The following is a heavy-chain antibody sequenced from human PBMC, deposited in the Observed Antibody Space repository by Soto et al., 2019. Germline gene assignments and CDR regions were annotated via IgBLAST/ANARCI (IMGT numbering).Heavy chain of an antibody. CDR3: ARGGHVVVVTAAFDY. CDR1: GDTFTNYY. Sequence: ASVKVSCKASGDTFTNYYIHWVRQATGQGLEWMGTVNPSGGHTTYSQNFLGRVTMTRDTSTSTLYMELTSLTSDDTAVYYCARGGHVVVVTAAFDYWGQGTLVTVSS. V-gene: IGHV1-46*01. D-gene: IGHD2-21*02. J-gene: IGHJ4*02. CDR2: VNPSGGHT.